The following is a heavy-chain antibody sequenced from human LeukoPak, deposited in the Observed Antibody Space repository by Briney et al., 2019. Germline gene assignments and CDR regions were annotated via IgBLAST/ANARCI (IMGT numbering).Heavy chain of an antibody. J-gene: IGHJ4*02. Sequence: SVKVSCKPSGYTFTSYGISWVRQAPGQGLEWMGWINPNSGGTNYAQKFQGRVTMTRDTSISTAYMELSRLRSDDTAVYYCARDRAYSSSTYYFDYWGQGTLVTVSS. CDR3: ARDRAYSSSTYYFDY. CDR1: GYTFTSYG. D-gene: IGHD6-13*01. V-gene: IGHV1-2*02. CDR2: INPNSGGT.